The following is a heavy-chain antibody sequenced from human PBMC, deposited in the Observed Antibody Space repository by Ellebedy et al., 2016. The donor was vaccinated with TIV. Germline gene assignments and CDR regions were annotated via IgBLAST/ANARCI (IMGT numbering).Heavy chain of an antibody. CDR1: GGSISRYY. CDR3: ARVITMVRGGVPFNWFDP. D-gene: IGHD3-10*01. Sequence: SETLSLTCTVSGGSISRYYWSWIRQPPGKGLEWIGYIYYSGSTNYNPSLKSRLTISVDTSKNQFSLKLSSVTAADTAVYYCARVITMVRGGVPFNWFDPWGQGTLVTVSS. V-gene: IGHV4-59*12. CDR2: IYYSGST. J-gene: IGHJ5*02.